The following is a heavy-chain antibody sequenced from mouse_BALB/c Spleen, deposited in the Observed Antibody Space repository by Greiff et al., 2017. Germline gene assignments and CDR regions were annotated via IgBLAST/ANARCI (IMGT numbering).Heavy chain of an antibody. Sequence: EVQLQQSGPELVKPGASVKISCKASGYTFTDYNMHWVKQSHGKSLEWIGYIYPYNGGTGYNQKFKSKATLTVDNSSSTAYMELRSLTSEDSAVYYCARGDGNYDYFDYWGQGTTLTVSS. CDR1: GYTFTDYN. D-gene: IGHD2-1*01. CDR2: IYPYNGGT. CDR3: ARGDGNYDYFDY. V-gene: IGHV1S29*02. J-gene: IGHJ2*01.